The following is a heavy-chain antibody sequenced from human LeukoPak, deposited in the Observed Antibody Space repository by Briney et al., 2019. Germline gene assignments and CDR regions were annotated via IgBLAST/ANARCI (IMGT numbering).Heavy chain of an antibody. Sequence: GGSLRLSCAVSGFTFSDYGMQWVRQAPGKGLEWVAVIWYDGSNKNYADSVKGRFTISRDNSKNTLYLQMNSLRVEDTAVYYCARSAYDYSEGTYWGQGTLVSVSS. CDR1: GFTFSDYG. J-gene: IGHJ4*02. CDR2: IWYDGSNK. V-gene: IGHV3-33*01. CDR3: ARSAYDYSEGTY. D-gene: IGHD2-15*01.